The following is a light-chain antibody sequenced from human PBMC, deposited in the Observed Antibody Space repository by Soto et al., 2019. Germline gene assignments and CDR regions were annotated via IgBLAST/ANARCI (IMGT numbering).Light chain of an antibody. CDR3: QSYDSSLSDV. Sequence: QPVLTQPPSVSGAPGQRVTISCTGSSSNIGAGYDVHWYQQLPGTAPKLLIYGNSNRPSGVPDRFSGSKSGTSASLAITGLQAEDEADYYCQSYDSSLSDVFGTRTKLTVL. CDR2: GNS. J-gene: IGLJ1*01. CDR1: SSNIGAGYD. V-gene: IGLV1-40*01.